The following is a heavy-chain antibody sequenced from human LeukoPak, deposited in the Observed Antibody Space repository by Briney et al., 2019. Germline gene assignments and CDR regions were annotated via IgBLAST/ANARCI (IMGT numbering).Heavy chain of an antibody. CDR2: IYYSGTT. J-gene: IGHJ4*02. V-gene: IGHV4-59*01. CDR3: ARVSYYYGTGSHYNPTHFDY. D-gene: IGHD3-10*01. CDR1: GGSISNYY. Sequence: SETLSLTCSVSGGSISNYYWSWIRQPPGKGLEWIGYIYYSGTTNYNPSLKSRVTISVDTSESQFSLKLSSVTAADTAVYYCARVSYYYGTGSHYNPTHFDYWGQGTLVTVSS.